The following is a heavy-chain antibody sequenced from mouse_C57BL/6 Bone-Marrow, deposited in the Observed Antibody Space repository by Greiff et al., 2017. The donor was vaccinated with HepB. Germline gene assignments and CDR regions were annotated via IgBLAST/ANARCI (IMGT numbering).Heavy chain of an antibody. V-gene: IGHV1-59*01. Sequence: QVQLQQPGAELVRPGTSVKLSCKASGYTFTSYWMHWVKQRPGQGLEWIGVIDPSDSYTNYNQKFKGKATLTVDTSSSTAYMQLSSLTSEDSAVYCCARPGSRYYVDYWGQGTTLTVSS. CDR2: IDPSDSYT. D-gene: IGHD1-1*01. CDR1: GYTFTSYW. CDR3: ARPGSRYYVDY. J-gene: IGHJ2*01.